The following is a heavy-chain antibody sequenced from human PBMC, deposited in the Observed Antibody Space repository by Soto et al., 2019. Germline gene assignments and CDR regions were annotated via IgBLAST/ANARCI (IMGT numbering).Heavy chain of an antibody. CDR3: ARDATYCLDC. CDR1: RVTVSGYW. D-gene: IGHD2-15*01. J-gene: IGHJ4*02. V-gene: IGHV3-7*03. Sequence: GGCMRLCRAASRVTVSGYWMALVRQDPGKGLEWVANINQGGGEKYHVDSVKGRFTISRDNAENSLYLQMNSLRAEDTAVYYCARDATYCLDCWGRGTLVTVSS. CDR2: INQGGGEK.